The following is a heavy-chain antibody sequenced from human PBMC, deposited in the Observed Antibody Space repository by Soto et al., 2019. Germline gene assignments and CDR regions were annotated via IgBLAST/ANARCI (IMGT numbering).Heavy chain of an antibody. CDR2: IRSKAYGGTT. D-gene: IGHD4-4*01. CDR3: TRGPTTVTKYGMDV. J-gene: IGHJ6*02. Sequence: GGSLRLSSTASGFTFGDYAMSWFRQAPGKGLEWVGFIRSKAYGGTTEYAASVKGRFTISRDDPKSIAYLQMNSLKTEDTAVYYCTRGPTTVTKYGMDVWGQGTTVTVSS. V-gene: IGHV3-49*03. CDR1: GFTFGDYA.